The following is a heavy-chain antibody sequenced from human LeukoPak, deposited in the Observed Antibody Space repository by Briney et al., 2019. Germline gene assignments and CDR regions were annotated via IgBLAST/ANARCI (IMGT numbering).Heavy chain of an antibody. D-gene: IGHD3-9*01. CDR2: IRSKAYGGTA. CDR3: TREIRYFDWFQADY. J-gene: IGHJ4*02. Sequence: GGSLRLSCTASGFTFGDHSVSWFRQAPGKGLEWVGFIRSKAYGGTAEYAASVKGRFTVSRDDSKSVAYLQMDSLKTEDTAVYYCTREIRYFDWFQADYWGQGTLVTVSS. CDR1: GFTFGDHS. V-gene: IGHV3-49*03.